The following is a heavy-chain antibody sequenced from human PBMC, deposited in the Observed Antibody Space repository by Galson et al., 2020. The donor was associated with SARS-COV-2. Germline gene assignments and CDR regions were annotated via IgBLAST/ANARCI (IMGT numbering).Heavy chain of an antibody. Sequence: NSRGSLRLSCAGSGFTFSNYAMSWVRQAPGKGLEWVSSISSSSSYIHYADSVKGRFTISRDNAKSSLFLQMNSLRADDTAVYYCAKSRGELLDYWGQGTLVTVSS. D-gene: IGHD1-26*01. CDR1: GFTFSNYA. V-gene: IGHV3-21*01. CDR2: ISSSSSYI. CDR3: AKSRGELLDY. J-gene: IGHJ4*02.